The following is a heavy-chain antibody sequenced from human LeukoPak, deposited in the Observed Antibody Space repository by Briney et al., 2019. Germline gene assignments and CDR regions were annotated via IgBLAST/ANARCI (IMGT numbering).Heavy chain of an antibody. V-gene: IGHV3-53*01. D-gene: IGHD6-19*01. CDR1: GFTVSSNY. CDR3: ARHSSGWSFGY. J-gene: IGHJ4*02. Sequence: GGSLRLSCAASGFTVSSNYMSWVRQAPGKGLEWVSVIYSGGSTYYADSVKGRFTISRDNSKNTLHLQMNSLRAEDTAVYYCARHSSGWSFGYWGQGTLVTVSS. CDR2: IYSGGST.